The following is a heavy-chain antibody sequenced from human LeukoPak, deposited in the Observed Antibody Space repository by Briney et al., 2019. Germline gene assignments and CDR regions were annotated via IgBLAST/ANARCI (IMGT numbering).Heavy chain of an antibody. J-gene: IGHJ4*02. CDR3: ARVIAAAFHDFDY. CDR1: GGSFSGYY. V-gene: IGHV4-34*01. Sequence: SETLSLTCAVYGGSFSGYYWSWIRQPPGKGLEWIGEINHSGSTNYNPSLKSRVTISVDTSKTQFSLKLSSVTAADTAVYYCARVIAAAFHDFDYWGQGTLVTVSS. D-gene: IGHD6-13*01. CDR2: INHSGST.